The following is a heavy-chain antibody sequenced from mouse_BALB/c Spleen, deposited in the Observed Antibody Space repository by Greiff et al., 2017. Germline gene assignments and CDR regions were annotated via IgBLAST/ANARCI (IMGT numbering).Heavy chain of an antibody. D-gene: IGHD2-3*01. CDR2: ILPGSGST. CDR3: ARRFGYYSSYWYFDV. CDR1: GYTFSSYW. V-gene: IGHV1-9*01. Sequence: QVQLKESGAELMKPGASVKISCKATGYTFSSYWIEWVKQRPGHGLEWIGEILPGSGSTNYNEKFKGKATFTADTSSNTAYMQLSSLTSEDSAVYYCARRFGYYSSYWYFDVWGAGTTVTVSS. J-gene: IGHJ1*01.